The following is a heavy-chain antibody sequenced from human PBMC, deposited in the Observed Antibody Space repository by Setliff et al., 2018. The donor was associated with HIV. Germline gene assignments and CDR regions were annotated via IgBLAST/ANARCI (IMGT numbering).Heavy chain of an antibody. CDR3: ARDLASPDYSSGCPGY. V-gene: IGHV3-30*02. Sequence: GGSLRLSCAASGFTFRNYGIHWVRQAPGKGLEWVAFIRYDGSNMYYADSVRGRFAISRDNFKNTVYLQVHSLRIEDTAVYYCARDLASPDYSSGCPGYWGQGTLVTVSS. J-gene: IGHJ4*02. D-gene: IGHD6-19*01. CDR2: IRYDGSNM. CDR1: GFTFRNYG.